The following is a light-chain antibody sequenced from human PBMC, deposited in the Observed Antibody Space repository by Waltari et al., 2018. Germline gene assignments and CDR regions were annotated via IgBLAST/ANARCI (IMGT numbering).Light chain of an antibody. CDR2: SAS. J-gene: IGKJ5*01. CDR3: QKLNSYPPTT. V-gene: IGKV1-9*01. CDR1: QGLSGY. Sequence: DIQLTQSPSFLSASVRDRVTITCRASQGLSGYLAWYQQKPGRAPKLLIYSASTLQSGVPSRFSGSGSGTEFTLTISSLQPEDFATYYCQKLNSYPPTTFGQGTRLEIK.